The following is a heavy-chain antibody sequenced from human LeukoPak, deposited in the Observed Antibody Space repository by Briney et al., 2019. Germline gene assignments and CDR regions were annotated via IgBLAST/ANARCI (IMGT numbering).Heavy chain of an antibody. CDR1: GFTFSSYA. V-gene: IGHV3-23*01. Sequence: PGGSLRLSCAASGFTFSSYAMSWVRQAPGKGLEWVSAISGSGGSTYYADSVKGRFTISRDNSKNTLYLQMNSLRAEDTAVYYCANGDIVVVPAATNFDYWGQGTLVTVSS. CDR3: ANGDIVVVPAATNFDY. D-gene: IGHD2-2*01. CDR2: ISGSGGST. J-gene: IGHJ4*02.